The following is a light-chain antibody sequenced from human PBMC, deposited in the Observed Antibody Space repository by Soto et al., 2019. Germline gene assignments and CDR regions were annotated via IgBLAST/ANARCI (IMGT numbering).Light chain of an antibody. CDR1: SSVVGGYNY. J-gene: IGLJ1*01. CDR3: CSYAGSYIFV. Sequence: QSVLTQPRSVSGSPGQSVTISCTGTSSVVGGYNYVSWYQQHPGKAPKLVIYDVSKRPSGVPDRLSGSKTGNTASLTISGLQAEDEADYYCCSYAGSYIFVFGTGTKVTVL. CDR2: DVS. V-gene: IGLV2-11*01.